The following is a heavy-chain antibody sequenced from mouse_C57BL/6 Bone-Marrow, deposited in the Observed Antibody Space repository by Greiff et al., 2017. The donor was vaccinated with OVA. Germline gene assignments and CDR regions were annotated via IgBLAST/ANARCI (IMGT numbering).Heavy chain of an antibody. CDR1: EYEFPSHD. V-gene: IGHV5-2*01. CDR2: INSDGGST. CDR3: ARHYYYGSSSYWYFDV. D-gene: IGHD1-1*01. Sequence: EVHLVESGGGLVQPGESLKLSCESNEYEFPSHDMSWVRQTPEKRLELVAAINSDGGSTYYPDTMERRFIISRDNTKKTLYLQMSSLRSEDTALYYCARHYYYGSSSYWYFDVWGTGTTVTVSS. J-gene: IGHJ1*03.